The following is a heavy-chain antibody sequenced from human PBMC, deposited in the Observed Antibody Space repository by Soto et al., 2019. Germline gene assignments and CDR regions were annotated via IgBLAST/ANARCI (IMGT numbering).Heavy chain of an antibody. CDR3: ARAPSWLLLPHPPDYYYYYGMDV. CDR2: IYYSGST. Sequence: SETLSLTCTVSGGSISSYYWSWVRQPPGKGLEWIGYIYYSGSTNYNPSLKSRVTISVDTSKNQFSLKLSSVTAADTAVYYCARAPSWLLLPHPPDYYYYYGMDVWGQGTTVT. J-gene: IGHJ6*02. V-gene: IGHV4-59*01. CDR1: GGSISSYY. D-gene: IGHD3-22*01.